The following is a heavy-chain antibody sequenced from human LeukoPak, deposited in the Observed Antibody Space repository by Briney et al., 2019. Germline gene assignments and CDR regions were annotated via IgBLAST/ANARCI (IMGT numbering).Heavy chain of an antibody. CDR1: GFTVSSNY. Sequence: RGSLRLSCAASGFTVSSNYMSWVRQAPGKGLEWVSVIYSGGSTYYADSVKGRITISRDNSKNTLYLQMNSLRAEDTAVYYCARDSGSAYYGVDFWGQGTLVTVSS. J-gene: IGHJ4*02. CDR3: ARDSGSAYYGVDF. D-gene: IGHD3-3*01. CDR2: IYSGGST. V-gene: IGHV3-66*02.